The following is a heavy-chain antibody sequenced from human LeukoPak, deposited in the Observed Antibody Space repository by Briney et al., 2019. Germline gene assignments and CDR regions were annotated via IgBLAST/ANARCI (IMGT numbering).Heavy chain of an antibody. Sequence: GASVKVSCKASGYTFTSYGISWARQAPGQGLEWMGWISAFNGNTNYAQKLQGRVTMTTDTSTSTAYMELRSLRSDDTAVYYCARTWPVIYDFWSGYSPEPDAFDIWGQGTMVTVSS. D-gene: IGHD3-3*01. CDR1: GYTFTSYG. CDR2: ISAFNGNT. J-gene: IGHJ3*02. V-gene: IGHV1-18*01. CDR3: ARTWPVIYDFWSGYSPEPDAFDI.